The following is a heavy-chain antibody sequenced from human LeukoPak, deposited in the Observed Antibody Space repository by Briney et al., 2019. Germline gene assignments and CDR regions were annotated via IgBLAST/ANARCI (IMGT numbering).Heavy chain of an antibody. CDR1: GFTFTTYG. V-gene: IGHV3-33*01. CDR2: IWYDGSNK. Sequence: PGGSLRLSCAASGFTFTTYGMHWVRQAPGKGLEWVAVIWYDGSNKDYADSMKGRFTISRDNSKNTLYLQMNSLRAEDTAVYYCARDWQLWLWGQGTLVTVSS. CDR3: ARDWQLWL. J-gene: IGHJ4*02. D-gene: IGHD5-18*01.